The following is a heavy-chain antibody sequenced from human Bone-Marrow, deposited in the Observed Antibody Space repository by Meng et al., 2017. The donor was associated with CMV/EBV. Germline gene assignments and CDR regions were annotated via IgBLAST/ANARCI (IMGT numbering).Heavy chain of an antibody. CDR1: GFTVSSSY. J-gene: IGHJ4*02. V-gene: IGHV3-53*01. Sequence: GESLKISCAVSGFTVSSSYLSWVRQAPGKGLEWVSVIYSAGTTHYADSVKGRFTISRDHSKNTMYLQMNSLRAEDTAVYYCARRLYGSGTLDYWGQGTLVTVSS. CDR2: IYSAGTT. D-gene: IGHD3-10*01. CDR3: ARRLYGSGTLDY.